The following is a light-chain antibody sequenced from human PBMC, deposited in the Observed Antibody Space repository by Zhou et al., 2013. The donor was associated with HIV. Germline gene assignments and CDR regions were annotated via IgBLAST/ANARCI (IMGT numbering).Light chain of an antibody. CDR1: QSISSW. CDR3: QQYNSYPYT. Sequence: DIQLTQSPSSLSASVGDRVTITCRASQSISSWLAWYQQKPGKAPNLLIYQASSLNSGVPSRFSGSGSGTEFTLTISSLQPDDFATYYCQQYNSYPYTFGQGTEAGDQT. J-gene: IGKJ2*01. CDR2: QAS. V-gene: IGKV1-5*03.